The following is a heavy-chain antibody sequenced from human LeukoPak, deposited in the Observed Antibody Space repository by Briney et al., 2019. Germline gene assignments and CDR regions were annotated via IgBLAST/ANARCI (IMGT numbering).Heavy chain of an antibody. CDR3: ARSSGTAVDY. J-gene: IGHJ4*02. Sequence: GGSLRLSCAASGFTFSNCWMHWVRQAPGKRLVWVSRINSDGSRTNYADSVKGRFTISRDNAKNTLYLEMNSLRAEDTAVYYCARSSGTAVDYWGQGTLATVSS. CDR1: GFTFSNCW. V-gene: IGHV3-74*01. D-gene: IGHD3-22*01. CDR2: INSDGSRT.